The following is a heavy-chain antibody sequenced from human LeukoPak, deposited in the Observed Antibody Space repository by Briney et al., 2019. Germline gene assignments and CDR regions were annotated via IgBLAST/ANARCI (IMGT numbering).Heavy chain of an antibody. CDR3: AKNLAIPAKGFDY. CDR2: ISGSGGST. CDR1: GFTFSSYA. V-gene: IGHV3-23*01. Sequence: PGGSLRLSCAAFGFTFSSYAMSWVRQAPGKGLEWVSAISGSGGSTSYADSVKGRFTISRDNSENTLFLQMSSLRAEDTAVYYCAKNLAIPAKGFDYWGQGTLVTVPS. D-gene: IGHD3-3*02. J-gene: IGHJ4*02.